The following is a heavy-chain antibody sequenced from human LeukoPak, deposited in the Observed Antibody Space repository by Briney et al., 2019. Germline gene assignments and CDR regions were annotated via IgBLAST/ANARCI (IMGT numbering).Heavy chain of an antibody. V-gene: IGHV4-59*01. CDR1: GGSISSYY. J-gene: IGHJ4*02. CDR2: IYYSGST. CDR3: ARVMDSRGYYYVLGY. D-gene: IGHD3-22*01. Sequence: SETLSLTCTVSGGSISSYYWGWIRQPPGKGLQWIGYIYYSGSTNYNPSLKSRVTISVDTSKNQFSLKLTSVTAADTAVYYCARVMDSRGYYYVLGYWGQGTLVTVSS.